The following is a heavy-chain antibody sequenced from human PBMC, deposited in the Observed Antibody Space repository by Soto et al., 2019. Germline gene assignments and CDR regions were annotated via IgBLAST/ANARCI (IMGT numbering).Heavy chain of an antibody. CDR1: GYTFTSYY. Sequence: ASVKVSCKASGYTFTSYYMHWVRQAPGQGLEWMGIINPSGGSTSYAQKFQGRVTMTRDTSTSTVYMELSSLRSEDTAVYYCAREEPRAGMEYYFDYWGQGTLVTVSS. D-gene: IGHD1-1*01. J-gene: IGHJ4*02. V-gene: IGHV1-46*01. CDR3: AREEPRAGMEYYFDY. CDR2: INPSGGST.